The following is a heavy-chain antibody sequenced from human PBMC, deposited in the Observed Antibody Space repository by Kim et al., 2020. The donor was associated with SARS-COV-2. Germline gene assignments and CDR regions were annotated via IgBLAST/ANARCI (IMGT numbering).Heavy chain of an antibody. D-gene: IGHD3-22*01. CDR3: ASLDSSGYPPFDY. CDR2: IYHSGST. V-gene: IGHV4-38-2*02. Sequence: SETLSLTCTVSGYSISSGYYWGWIRQPPGKGLEWIGSIYHSGSTYYNPSLKSRVTISVDTSKNQFSLKLSSVTAADTAVYYCASLDSSGYPPFDYWGQGT. CDR1: GYSISSGYY. J-gene: IGHJ4*02.